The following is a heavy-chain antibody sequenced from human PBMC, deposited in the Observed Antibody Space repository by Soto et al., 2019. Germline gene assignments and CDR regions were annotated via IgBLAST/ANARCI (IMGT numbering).Heavy chain of an antibody. CDR3: ARASNYYGTGWVSNFDL. V-gene: IGHV1-69*06. CDR1: GGTFSNYA. Sequence: QVQLVQSGAEVRKPGSSVKVSCKASGGTFSNYAFSWARQAPGQGLEWTGGIIPIFDTAKYSQSFLDRVTITADKSTSTLYMELRSLRSEDTAVYYCARASNYYGTGWVSNFDLWGQGTQVTVSS. J-gene: IGHJ4*02. D-gene: IGHD3-10*01. CDR2: IIPIFDTA.